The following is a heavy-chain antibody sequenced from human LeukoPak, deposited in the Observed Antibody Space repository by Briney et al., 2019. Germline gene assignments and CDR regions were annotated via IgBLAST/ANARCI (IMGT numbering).Heavy chain of an antibody. Sequence: PGGSLRLSCAASGFTFSSYWMSWVRQAPGKGLEWVANIKQDGSEKYYVDSVKGRLTISRDNAKNSLYLQMNSLRAEDTAVYYCARDGGWDGSGSQPYYFDYWGQGTLVTVSS. J-gene: IGHJ4*02. D-gene: IGHD3-10*01. CDR2: IKQDGSEK. V-gene: IGHV3-7*01. CDR1: GFTFSSYW. CDR3: ARDGGWDGSGSQPYYFDY.